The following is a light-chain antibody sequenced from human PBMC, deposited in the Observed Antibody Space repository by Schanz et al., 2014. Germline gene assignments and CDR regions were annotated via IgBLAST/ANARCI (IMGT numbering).Light chain of an antibody. V-gene: IGLV2-14*02. CDR3: TSYAGSNHVV. CDR2: EGT. Sequence: QSALTQPASVSGSPGQSITISCTGTSSDVGSYNLVSWYQQHPGKAPKLMIYEGTKRPSGVSDRFSGSKSANTASLTISGLPAEDEADYYCTSYAGSNHVVFGGGTKLTVL. J-gene: IGLJ2*01. CDR1: SSDVGSYNL.